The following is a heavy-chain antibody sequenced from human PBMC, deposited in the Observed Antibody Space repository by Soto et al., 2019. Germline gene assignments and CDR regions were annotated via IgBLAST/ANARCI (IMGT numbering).Heavy chain of an antibody. V-gene: IGHV4-34*01. Sequence: PSETLSLTCAVYGGSFSGYYWSWIRQPPGKGLEWIGEINHSGSTNYNPSLKSRVTISVDTSKNQFSLKLSSVTAADTAVYYCARDPISSGWAMDVWGQVTTVTVS. CDR2: INHSGST. J-gene: IGHJ6*02. CDR1: GGSFSGYY. CDR3: ARDPISSGWAMDV. D-gene: IGHD6-19*01.